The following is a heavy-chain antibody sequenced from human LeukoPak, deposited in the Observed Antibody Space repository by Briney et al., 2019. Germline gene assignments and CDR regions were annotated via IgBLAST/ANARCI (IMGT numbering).Heavy chain of an antibody. CDR3: ARGRLRVVYEV. Sequence: SETLSLTCAVYGESFSGYYWSWIRQPPGKGLEWIGEINHSGSTNYNPSLKSRVTISEDTSKNQFSLKLSSVTAADTAVYYCARGRLRVVYEVWGKGTTVTVSS. J-gene: IGHJ6*04. D-gene: IGHD2-8*02. V-gene: IGHV4-34*01. CDR2: INHSGST. CDR1: GESFSGYY.